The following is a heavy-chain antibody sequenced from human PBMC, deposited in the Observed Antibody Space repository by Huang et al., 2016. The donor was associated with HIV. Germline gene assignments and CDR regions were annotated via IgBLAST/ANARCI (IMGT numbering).Heavy chain of an antibody. D-gene: IGHD2-21*01. J-gene: IGHJ4*02. CDR1: GYSFTPDA. V-gene: IGHV1-3*01. Sequence: QVQLVQSGAEVKKPGASVKVSCKASGYSFTPDALHWVRQAPGHRLEWMGWINPGNGNTNYSQKFQGRVTITRDTSASTVYMEVSSLTFEDTAVYYCAREFVIFGAPLWPAYWGQGTLISVSS. CDR2: INPGNGNT. CDR3: AREFVIFGAPLWPAY.